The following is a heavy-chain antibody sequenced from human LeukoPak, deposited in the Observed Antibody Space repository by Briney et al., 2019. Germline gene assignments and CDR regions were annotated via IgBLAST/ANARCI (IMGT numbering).Heavy chain of an antibody. Sequence: SETLSLTCTVSGGSISSSSYYWGWIRQPPGKGLEWIGSIYYSGSTYYNPSLKSRVTISVDTSKNQFSLKLSSVTAADTAVYYCARGKLVGTYWGQGTLVTVSS. CDR3: ARGKLVGTY. CDR2: IYYSGST. J-gene: IGHJ4*02. V-gene: IGHV4-39*07. D-gene: IGHD2-15*01. CDR1: GGSISSSSYY.